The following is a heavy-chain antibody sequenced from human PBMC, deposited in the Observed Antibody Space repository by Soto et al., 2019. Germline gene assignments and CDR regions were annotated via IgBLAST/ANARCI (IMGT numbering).Heavy chain of an antibody. Sequence: SETLSLTCTVSGGSISSGGYYWSWIRQHPGKGLEWIGYIYYSGSTYYNPSLKSRVTISVDTSKNQFSLKLSSVTAADTAVYYCARGSYDSSGYYFGYWGQGTLVTVPQ. D-gene: IGHD3-22*01. CDR3: ARGSYDSSGYYFGY. J-gene: IGHJ4*02. CDR2: IYYSGST. V-gene: IGHV4-31*03. CDR1: GGSISSGGYY.